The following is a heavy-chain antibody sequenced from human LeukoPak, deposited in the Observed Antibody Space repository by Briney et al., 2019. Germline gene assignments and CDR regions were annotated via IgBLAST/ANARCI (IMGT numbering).Heavy chain of an antibody. Sequence: SVKVSCKASGGTFSSYAISWVRQAPGQGLEWMGGIIPIFGTANYAQKFQGRVTITADESASTAYMELSSLRSEDTAVYYCARGGRGYYDSSGYNTAFDYWGQGTLVTVSS. J-gene: IGHJ4*02. CDR2: IIPIFGTA. D-gene: IGHD3-22*01. CDR3: ARGGRGYYDSSGYNTAFDY. V-gene: IGHV1-69*13. CDR1: GGTFSSYA.